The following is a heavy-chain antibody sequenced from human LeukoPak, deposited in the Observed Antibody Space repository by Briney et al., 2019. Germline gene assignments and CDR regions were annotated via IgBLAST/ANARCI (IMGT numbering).Heavy chain of an antibody. CDR3: ARSIPRYDGSAYYPDY. Sequence: GRSLRLSCAASGFTFSSYAMHWVRQAPGKGLEWVAVISYDGSNKYYADSVKGRFTISRDNSKNTLYLQMNSLRAEDTAIYYCARSIPRYDGSAYYPDYWGQGTLVTVSS. J-gene: IGHJ4*02. V-gene: IGHV3-30-3*01. D-gene: IGHD3-22*01. CDR2: ISYDGSNK. CDR1: GFTFSSYA.